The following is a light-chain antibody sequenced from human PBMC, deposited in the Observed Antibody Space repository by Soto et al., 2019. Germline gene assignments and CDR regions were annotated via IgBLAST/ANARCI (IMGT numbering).Light chain of an antibody. CDR3: QQYGTSPFN. CDR1: QSGTSSY. Sequence: EIVLTQSPGTLSLSPGERATLSCRASQSGTSSYLAWYQQRPGQAPRLLIYGASSRATGIPDRFSGSGSGADFTLTISRLEPEDSAVYYCQQYGTSPFNFGQGTKLEI. J-gene: IGKJ2*01. V-gene: IGKV3-20*01. CDR2: GAS.